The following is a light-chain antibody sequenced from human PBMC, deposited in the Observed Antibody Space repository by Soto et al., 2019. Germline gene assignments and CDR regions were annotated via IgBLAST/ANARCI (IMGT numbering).Light chain of an antibody. V-gene: IGLV4-69*01. CDR1: SGHSSFA. J-gene: IGLJ2*01. CDR2: LNSDGSH. CDR3: QTWVTGTYVV. Sequence: QSVLTQSPSASASLGASVKLTCTLSSGHSSFAIAWHQQQPEKGPRYLMKLNSDGSHSKGDGIPDRFSGSSSGAERYLTNSSLESEDEADYYCQTWVTGTYVVFGGGTKLTVL.